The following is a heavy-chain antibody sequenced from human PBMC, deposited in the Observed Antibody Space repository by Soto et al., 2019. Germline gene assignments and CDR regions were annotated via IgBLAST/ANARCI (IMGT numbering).Heavy chain of an antibody. V-gene: IGHV3-30*18. Sequence: QVQLVESGGGVVQPGGSVTLSCEASGFSFRSSGMQWVRQAPGKGLEWVAVISSSGTNKYYSDSVKGRFTISRDNSKYPVYLQMDGITSEDTAVYFCTKEYSHDNWFFELWGHGTLVTVSS. CDR3: TKEYSHDNWFFEL. CDR1: GFSFRSSG. J-gene: IGHJ2*01. D-gene: IGHD5-18*01. CDR2: ISSSGTNK.